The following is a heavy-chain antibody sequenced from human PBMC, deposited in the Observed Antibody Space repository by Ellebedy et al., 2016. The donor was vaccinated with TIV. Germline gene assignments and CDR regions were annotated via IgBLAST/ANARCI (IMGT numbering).Heavy chain of an antibody. CDR1: GLTFSSFA. J-gene: IGHJ4*02. CDR3: AKIRAQWEPLDY. D-gene: IGHD1-26*01. CDR2: ISDDGSNK. V-gene: IGHV3-30*18. Sequence: GGSLRLSXAASGLTFSSFAIHWVRQAPGKGLEWVAVISDDGSNKYYIDSVKSRFTISRDNSKNTLYLQMNSLRAEDTAVYYCAKIRAQWEPLDYWGQGTLVTVSS.